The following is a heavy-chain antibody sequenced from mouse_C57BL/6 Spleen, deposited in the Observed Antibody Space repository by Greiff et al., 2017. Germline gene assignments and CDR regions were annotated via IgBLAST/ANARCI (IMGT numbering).Heavy chain of an antibody. D-gene: IGHD3-2*02. Sequence: EVQLQQSGTVLARPGASVKMSCKTSGYTFTSYWMHWVKQRPGQGLAWIGAIYPGNSEKSYNQKFKGKAKLTAVTSASTAYMELSSLTNEDSAVYYYTQTAQATEFAYWGQGTLVTVSA. CDR1: GYTFTSYW. J-gene: IGHJ3*01. CDR2: IYPGNSEK. V-gene: IGHV1-5*01. CDR3: TQTAQATEFAY.